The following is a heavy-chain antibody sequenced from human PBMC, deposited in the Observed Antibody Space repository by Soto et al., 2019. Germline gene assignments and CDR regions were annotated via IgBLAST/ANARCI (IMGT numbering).Heavy chain of an antibody. Sequence: SETLSLTCTVSGGSISNYYWSWIRQPPGKRLEWIGDIYYSGSTNYNPSLKSRVTVSVDTSKNQFSLKLNSVTAADTAVYYCARGIRFLEWLSEYYYYYMEVWGKGTTVTVSS. CDR2: IYYSGST. CDR3: ARGIRFLEWLSEYYYYYMEV. V-gene: IGHV4-59*01. CDR1: GGSISNYY. J-gene: IGHJ6*03. D-gene: IGHD3-3*01.